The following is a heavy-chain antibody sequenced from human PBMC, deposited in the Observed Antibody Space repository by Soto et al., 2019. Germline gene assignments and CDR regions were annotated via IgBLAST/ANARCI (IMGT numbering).Heavy chain of an antibody. CDR1: GGTFSSYA. D-gene: IGHD2-2*01. CDR2: IIPIFGTA. Sequence: SVKVSCKASGGTFSSYAISWVRQAPGQGLEWMGGIIPIFGTANYAQRFQGRVTITAGESTSTAYMELSSLRSEDTAVYYCARSVSFRYQLLKRGMDVWGQGTTVTVSS. J-gene: IGHJ6*02. CDR3: ARSVSFRYQLLKRGMDV. V-gene: IGHV1-69*13.